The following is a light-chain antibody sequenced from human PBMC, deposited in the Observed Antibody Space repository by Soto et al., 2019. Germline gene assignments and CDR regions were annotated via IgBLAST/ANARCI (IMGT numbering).Light chain of an antibody. V-gene: IGLV2-14*01. CDR3: SSYKSSSTLPYV. Sequence: QSALTQPASVSGSPGQSITSSCTGTSSDVGGYNLVSWYQQYPDKAPKLMIFDVNTRPSGVSNRFSGSKSGNTASLTISGLQAEDEADYYCSSYKSSSTLPYVFGTGTKLTVL. CDR2: DVN. J-gene: IGLJ1*01. CDR1: SSDVGGYNL.